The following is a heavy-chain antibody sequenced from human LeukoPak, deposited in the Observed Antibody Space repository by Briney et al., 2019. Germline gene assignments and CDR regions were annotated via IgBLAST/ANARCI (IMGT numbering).Heavy chain of an antibody. D-gene: IGHD4-11*01. Sequence: WGSLTLSCAASGFTFNNYWMNWVRQAPGKGLEWVANISPDGREKKYVDSLKGRFTISRDNAKNSVFLQMNSLTAEDTAVYFCARPTDEFRLDFWGQGTLVTVSS. CDR2: ISPDGREK. CDR1: GFTFNNYW. J-gene: IGHJ4*02. CDR3: ARPTDEFRLDF. V-gene: IGHV3-7*01.